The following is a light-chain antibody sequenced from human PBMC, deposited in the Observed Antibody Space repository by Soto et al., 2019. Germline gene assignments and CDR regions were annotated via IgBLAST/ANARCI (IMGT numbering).Light chain of an antibody. CDR2: GAS. J-gene: IGKJ2*01. CDR1: QSVSSSY. V-gene: IGKV3-20*01. Sequence: DIGLTQSPGTLSLSPGERATLSCRASQSVSSSYLAWYQQKPGQAPRLLIYGASSRATGIPDRFSGSGSGTDFTLTISSLEPEDFAVYYCQQYGSSPYTFGQGTKLEIK. CDR3: QQYGSSPYT.